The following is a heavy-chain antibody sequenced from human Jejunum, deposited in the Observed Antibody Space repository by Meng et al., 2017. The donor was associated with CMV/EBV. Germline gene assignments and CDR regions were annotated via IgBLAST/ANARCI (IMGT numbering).Heavy chain of an antibody. V-gene: IGHV3-23*01. J-gene: IGHJ4*02. CDR2: ISGSGSST. Sequence: ASGFTFSSYDMSWVRQAPGKGLEWVSVISGSGSSTSFADSLKGRFTISRDNGRNTLYLQMDNLRAEDTAVYYCARQPRQKTAISLWGQGTLVTVSS. D-gene: IGHD2-21*02. CDR3: ARQPRQKTAISL. CDR1: GFTFSSYD.